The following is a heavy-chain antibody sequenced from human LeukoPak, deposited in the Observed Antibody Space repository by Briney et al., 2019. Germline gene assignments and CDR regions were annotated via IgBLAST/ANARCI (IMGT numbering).Heavy chain of an antibody. J-gene: IGHJ4*02. CDR3: ARLTNSGYYWLFDY. D-gene: IGHD3-22*01. CDR2: ITSGSNYI. V-gene: IGHV3-21*01. Sequence: GGSLRLSCAASGFTFSSYNMNWVRQAPGKGLDWVSSITSGSNYIYYADSVKGRFTISRDNAENSLFLQMNSLRAEDTAVYYCARLTNSGYYWLFDYWGQGTLVTVSS. CDR1: GFTFSSYN.